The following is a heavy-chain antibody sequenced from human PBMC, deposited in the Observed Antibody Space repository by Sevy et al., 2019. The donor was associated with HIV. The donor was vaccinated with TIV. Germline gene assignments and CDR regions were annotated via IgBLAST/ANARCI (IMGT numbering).Heavy chain of an antibody. D-gene: IGHD5-12*01. CDR1: GFTFSSYS. CDR2: ISGSSSYI. CDR3: ARPRVYSGYDPGNWFDP. V-gene: IGHV3-21*01. Sequence: GGSLRLSCAASGFTFSSYSMNWVRHAPGKGLEWVSSISGSSSYIYYADSVKGRFTISRDNAKNSLYLQMNSLRAEDTAVYYCARPRVYSGYDPGNWFDPWGQGTLVTVSS. J-gene: IGHJ5*02.